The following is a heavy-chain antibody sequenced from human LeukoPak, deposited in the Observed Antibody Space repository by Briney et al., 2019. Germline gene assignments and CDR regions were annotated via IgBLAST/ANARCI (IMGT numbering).Heavy chain of an antibody. D-gene: IGHD1-26*01. CDR1: GGSISSGGYY. V-gene: IGHV4-31*03. J-gene: IGHJ3*02. CDR3: ARETLGAQRAFDI. Sequence: SETLSLTCTVSGGSISSGGYYWSWIRQHPGKGLEWIGYIYYSGSTYYNPSLKSRVTMSVDTSKNQFSLKLSSVTAADTAVYYCARETLGAQRAFDIWGQGTMVTVSS. CDR2: IYYSGST.